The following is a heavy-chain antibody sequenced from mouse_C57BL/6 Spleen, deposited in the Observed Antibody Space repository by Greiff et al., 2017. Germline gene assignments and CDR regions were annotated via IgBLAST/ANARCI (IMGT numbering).Heavy chain of an antibody. V-gene: IGHV1-19*01. CDR1: GYTFTDYY. D-gene: IGHD2-1*01. CDR2: INPYNGGT. J-gene: IGHJ4*01. Sequence: VQLQQSGPVLVKPGASVKMSCKASGYTFTDYYMNWVKQSHGKSLEWIGVINPYNGGTSYNQKFKGKATLTVDKSSSTAYMELNSLTSEDSAVYYCARGRGNVYAMDYWGQGTSGTVAS. CDR3: ARGRGNVYAMDY.